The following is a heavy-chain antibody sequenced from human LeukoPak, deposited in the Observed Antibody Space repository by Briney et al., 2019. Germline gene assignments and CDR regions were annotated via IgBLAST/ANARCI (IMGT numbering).Heavy chain of an antibody. CDR2: ISDSGGST. Sequence: GGSLRLSCEASGFSLSISGMNWVRQAPGKGLEYVSAISDSGGSTYYADSVKGRFTISRDNSKNTLYLQMSSLRAEDTAVYFCVRGYSFGPYGMDVWGQGTTVTVSS. CDR3: VRGYSFGPYGMDV. V-gene: IGHV3-64D*09. D-gene: IGHD2-15*01. J-gene: IGHJ6*02. CDR1: GFSLSISG.